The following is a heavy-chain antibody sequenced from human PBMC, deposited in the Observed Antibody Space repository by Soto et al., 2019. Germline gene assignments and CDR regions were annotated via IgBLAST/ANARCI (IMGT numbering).Heavy chain of an antibody. V-gene: IGHV3-9*01. CDR3: AKDQGPVAATRNNWFDP. D-gene: IGHD2-15*01. J-gene: IGHJ5*02. CDR2: ISWNSGSI. Sequence: GGSLRLCCAASGFTFDDYAMHWVRQAPGKGLEWVSGISWNSGSIGYADSVKGRFTISRDNAKNSLYLQMNSLRAEDTALYYCAKDQGPVAATRNNWFDPWGQGTLVTVSS. CDR1: GFTFDDYA.